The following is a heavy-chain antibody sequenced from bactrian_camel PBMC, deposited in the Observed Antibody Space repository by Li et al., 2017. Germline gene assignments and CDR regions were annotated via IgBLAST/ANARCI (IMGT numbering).Heavy chain of an antibody. CDR3: AADSWARCASNWARPENPDFRY. V-gene: IGHV3S26*01. CDR1: GYTNKPYC. D-gene: IGHD1*01. J-gene: IGHJ6*01. CDR2: IHNNGTT. Sequence: HVQLVESGGGSVQPGGSLRLSCVSGYTNKPYCMGWFRQAPGQEREGLAAIHNNGTTSYADSVKGRFTISEDDDKNTLYLQMDSLKPEDTATYYCAADSWARCASNWARPENPDFRYRGQGTQVTVS.